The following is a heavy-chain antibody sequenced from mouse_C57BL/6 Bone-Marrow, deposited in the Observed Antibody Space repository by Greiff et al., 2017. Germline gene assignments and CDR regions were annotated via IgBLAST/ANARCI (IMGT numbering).Heavy chain of an antibody. CDR1: GYTFTSYT. V-gene: IGHV1-4*01. Sequence: VQLQQSGAELARPGASVKMSCKASGYTFTSYTMHWVKQRPGQGLEWIGYINPSSGYTKYNQKFKDKATLTADKSSSTAYMQLSSLTSADSAVYYCARNDGYPAWFAYWGQGTLVTVSA. CDR2: INPSSGYT. CDR3: ARNDGYPAWFAY. J-gene: IGHJ3*01. D-gene: IGHD2-3*01.